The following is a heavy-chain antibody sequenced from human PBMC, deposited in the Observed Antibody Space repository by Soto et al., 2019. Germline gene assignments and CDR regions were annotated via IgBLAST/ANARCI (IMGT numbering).Heavy chain of an antibody. V-gene: IGHV1-3*01. D-gene: IGHD3-10*01. CDR2: INAGNGNT. CDR3: ARDRNGSGSADFDY. J-gene: IGHJ4*02. Sequence: SVKVSCKASGYTFINYSLHWERQAPVQSLEWMGWINAGNGNTKDSQKFQGRVTITRDTSASTAYMELSSLRSEDTALYYCARDRNGSGSADFDYWGQGTLVTVSS. CDR1: GYTFINYS.